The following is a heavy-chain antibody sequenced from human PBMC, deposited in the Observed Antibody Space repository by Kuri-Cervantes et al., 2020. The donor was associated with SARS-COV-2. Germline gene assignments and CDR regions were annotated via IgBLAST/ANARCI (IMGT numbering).Heavy chain of an antibody. CDR3: ARGSYDFWSGYYTGCRFDP. Sequence: GSLRLSCAVYGGSFSGYYWSWIRQPPGKGLEWIGEINHSGSTNYNPSLKSRVTISVDTSKNQFSLKLSSVTAADTAVYYCARGSYDFWSGYYTGCRFDPWGQGTLVTASS. V-gene: IGHV4-34*01. J-gene: IGHJ5*02. CDR1: GGSFSGYY. D-gene: IGHD3-3*01. CDR2: INHSGST.